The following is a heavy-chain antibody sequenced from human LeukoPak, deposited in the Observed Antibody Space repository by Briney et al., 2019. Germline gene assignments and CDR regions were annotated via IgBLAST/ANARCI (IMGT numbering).Heavy chain of an antibody. D-gene: IGHD6-13*01. Sequence: GGSLRLSCAASGFTFSTYGIHWVRQAPGKGLEWVAFIRYDGSNKYYADSVKGRFTISRDNSKNTLYLRMNSLRTEDTAVYYCAKDALKTSGIAPWGLRWFPFGYWGQGTLVTVSS. CDR2: IRYDGSNK. V-gene: IGHV3-30*02. CDR1: GFTFSTYG. J-gene: IGHJ4*02. CDR3: AKDALKTSGIAPWGLRWFPFGY.